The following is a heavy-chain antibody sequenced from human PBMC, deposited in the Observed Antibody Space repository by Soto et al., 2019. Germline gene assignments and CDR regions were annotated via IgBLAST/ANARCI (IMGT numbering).Heavy chain of an antibody. CDR1: ADSSTISNSY. D-gene: IGHD1-1*01. CDR2: SSYNGGT. V-gene: IGHV4-39*01. CDR3: ARHRIEVVWRGFDF. J-gene: IGHJ4*02. Sequence: ETLSLTCTVSADSSTISNSYWGWLRQPPGKGLQWIGSSSYNGGTFYNPSLKGRVAISVDTSKKQSSLQVTSVTAADTAVYYCARHRIEVVWRGFDFWGQGSPVTVSS.